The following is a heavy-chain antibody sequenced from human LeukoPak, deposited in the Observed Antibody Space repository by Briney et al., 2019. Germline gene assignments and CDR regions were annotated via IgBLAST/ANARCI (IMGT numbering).Heavy chain of an antibody. CDR3: ASSGGGHSYGHLGY. Sequence: GGSLRLSCAASRFIFSNYWMHWVRHAPGKGLVWVSRINSDGSSTIYADSEKGRFTISGDNVKNTLYLQMNSLRAEDTAVYYCASSGGGHSYGHLGYWGQGTLVTVSS. D-gene: IGHD5-18*01. V-gene: IGHV3-74*01. CDR2: INSDGSST. CDR1: RFIFSNYW. J-gene: IGHJ4*02.